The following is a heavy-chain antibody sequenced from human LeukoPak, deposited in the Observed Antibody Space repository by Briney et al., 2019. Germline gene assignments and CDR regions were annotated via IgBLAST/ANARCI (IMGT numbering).Heavy chain of an antibody. J-gene: IGHJ5*02. CDR3: TTDRMIYATNWAVSWFDP. CDR1: GITFTNAW. V-gene: IGHV3-15*01. Sequence: GGSLRLSCAASGITFTNAWLTWVRQAPGKGLEWVGRVKTKGDGGAADYAAPVKGRFTISRDDSTKTLYLQMNSLKTEDKAVYYCTTDRMIYATNWAVSWFDPWGQGTLVTVSS. CDR2: VKTKGDGGAA. D-gene: IGHD2-8*01.